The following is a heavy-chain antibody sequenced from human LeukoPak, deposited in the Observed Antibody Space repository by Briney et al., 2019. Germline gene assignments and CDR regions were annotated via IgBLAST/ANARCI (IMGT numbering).Heavy chain of an antibody. CDR2: FDPEDGEA. Sequence: ASVKVSCKVSGYTLTELSMHWVRQAPGKGLGWMGGFDPEDGEAIYAQKFQGRVTMTEDTSTDTAYMELSSLRSEDTAVYYCATANYYDSSAVDYWGQGTLVTVSS. D-gene: IGHD3-22*01. V-gene: IGHV1-24*01. J-gene: IGHJ4*02. CDR3: ATANYYDSSAVDY. CDR1: GYTLTELS.